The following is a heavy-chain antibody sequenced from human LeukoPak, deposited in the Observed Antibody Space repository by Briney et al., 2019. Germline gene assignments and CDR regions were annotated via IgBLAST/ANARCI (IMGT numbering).Heavy chain of an antibody. V-gene: IGHV1-69*04. D-gene: IGHD2-2*01. CDR2: IIPIFGIA. J-gene: IGHJ4*02. CDR3: ATIGYCSSTSCFEFDY. CDR1: GGTFSSYA. Sequence: ASVKVSCKASGGTFSSYAMSWVRQAPGQGLEWMGRIIPIFGIANYAQKFQGRVTITADKSTSTAYMELSSLRSEDTAVYYCATIGYCSSTSCFEFDYWGQGTLVTVSS.